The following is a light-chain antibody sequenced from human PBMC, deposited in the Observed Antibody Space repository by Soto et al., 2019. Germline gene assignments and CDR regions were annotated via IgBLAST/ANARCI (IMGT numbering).Light chain of an antibody. Sequence: SYELTQPPSVSVAPGKTARITCGGNNIGSKSVHWNQQKPGQAPVLVIYYDSDRPSGIPERFSGSNSGNTATLTISRVEAGDEADYFCQVWDSSSDRYVFGTGTKLTVL. J-gene: IGLJ1*01. CDR2: YDS. CDR1: NIGSKS. CDR3: QVWDSSSDRYV. V-gene: IGLV3-21*04.